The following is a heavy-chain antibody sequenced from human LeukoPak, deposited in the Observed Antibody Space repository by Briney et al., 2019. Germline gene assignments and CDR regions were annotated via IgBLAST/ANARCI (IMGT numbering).Heavy chain of an antibody. Sequence: LVKVSCKASGGTFSSYAISWVRQAPGQGLEWMGGIIPIFGTANYAQKFQGRVTITADESTSSAYMELSSLRSEDTAVYYCARNAVPDRPFSGMDVWGKGTTVTVSS. CDR2: IIPIFGTA. D-gene: IGHD2-2*01. V-gene: IGHV1-69*13. J-gene: IGHJ6*04. CDR1: GGTFSSYA. CDR3: ARNAVPDRPFSGMDV.